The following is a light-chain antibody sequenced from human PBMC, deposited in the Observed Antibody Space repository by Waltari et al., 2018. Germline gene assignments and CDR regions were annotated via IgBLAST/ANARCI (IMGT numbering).Light chain of an antibody. J-gene: IGLJ3*02. Sequence: QSALTQPASVSGSPGQSITISCTGTSSDVGHYNLVSWYQQHPGQAPKLIIYETPKRPSGVSNRFSGSKSGNTASLAVSGLQTEDEAEYYCCSYGGYNTPWVFGGGTKLTVL. V-gene: IGLV2-23*01. CDR2: ETP. CDR3: CSYGGYNTPWV. CDR1: SSDVGHYNL.